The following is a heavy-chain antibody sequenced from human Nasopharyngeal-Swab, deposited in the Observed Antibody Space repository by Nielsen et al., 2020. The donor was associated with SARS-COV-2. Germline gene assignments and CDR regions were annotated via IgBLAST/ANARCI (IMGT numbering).Heavy chain of an antibody. CDR2: INQAGSEK. Sequence: GESLKISCTVSGLAFSGYWMSWVRQAPGKGLEWVANINQAGSEKYYVDSVKGRFTISRDNAKNSLLLEMNSLRADDTAVYLCVKDWRYGGGYWGQGTLVTVSS. CDR1: GLAFSGYW. V-gene: IGHV3-7*05. CDR3: VKDWRYGGGY. J-gene: IGHJ4*02. D-gene: IGHD4/OR15-4a*01.